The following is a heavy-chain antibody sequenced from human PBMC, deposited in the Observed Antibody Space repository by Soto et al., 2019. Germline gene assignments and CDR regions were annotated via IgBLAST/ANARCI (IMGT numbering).Heavy chain of an antibody. J-gene: IGHJ1*01. CDR2: INPNSGGT. CDR3: ARGSSGYYKFQH. CDR1: GYTFTGYY. Sequence: ASVKVSCKASGYTFTGYYMHWVRQAPGQGLEWMGWINPNSGGTSYAQKFQGRVTMTRDTSISTAYMELSRLRSDDTAVYYCARGSSGYYKFQHWGQGTLVTVSS. D-gene: IGHD3-22*01. V-gene: IGHV1-2*02.